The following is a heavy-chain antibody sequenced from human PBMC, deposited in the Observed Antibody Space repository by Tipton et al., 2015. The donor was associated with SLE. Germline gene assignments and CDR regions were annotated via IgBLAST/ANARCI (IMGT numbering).Heavy chain of an antibody. Sequence: TLSLTCTVSGASIGSGSHFWTWIRQLAGKGPEYVGRIHTTGSTNYNPSLRSRVTMSVDTSKNQFSLKVTSVTAADTAVYYCARGSLRVSYYYYMDVWGKGATVTVSS. J-gene: IGHJ6*03. CDR3: ARGSLRVSYYYYMDV. V-gene: IGHV4-61*02. CDR1: GASIGSGSHF. D-gene: IGHD5/OR15-5a*01. CDR2: IHTTGST.